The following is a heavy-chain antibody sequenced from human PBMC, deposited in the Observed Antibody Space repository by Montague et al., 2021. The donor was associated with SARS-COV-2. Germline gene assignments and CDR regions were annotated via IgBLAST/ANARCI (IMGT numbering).Heavy chain of an antibody. CDR2: TYYRSRWYN. CDR3: AREEAGTYYFDY. CDR1: GDSVSSNTGA. Sequence: CAISGDSVSSNTGAWNWIRQSPSRGLEWLGRTYYRSRWYNDYALSVGSRITINPDTSKNQFSLQLNSVTPEDTAVYYFAREEAGTYYFDYWDQGILVTVSS. J-gene: IGHJ4*02. D-gene: IGHD6-19*01. V-gene: IGHV6-1*01.